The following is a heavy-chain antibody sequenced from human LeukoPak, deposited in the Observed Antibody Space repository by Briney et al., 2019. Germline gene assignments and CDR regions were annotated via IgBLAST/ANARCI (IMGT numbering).Heavy chain of an antibody. CDR1: GFTFRSNG. CDR2: IWYDGSNK. D-gene: IGHD1-1*01. CDR3: ARWGDNRGVDY. V-gene: IGHV3-33*01. Sequence: PGGSLRLSCAASGFTFRSNGMHWVRQAPGKGLEWVAVIWYDGSNKYYADSVKGRFTISRDNSKDTLYLQMDSLRVEDTAVYYCARWGDNRGVDYWGQGTLVTVSS. J-gene: IGHJ4*02.